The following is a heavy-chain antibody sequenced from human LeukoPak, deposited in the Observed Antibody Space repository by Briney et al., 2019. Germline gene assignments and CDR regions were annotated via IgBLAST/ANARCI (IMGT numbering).Heavy chain of an antibody. CDR2: INYSGST. CDR3: ASRGFASGYCSRNSCYDYYFHYMDV. J-gene: IGHJ6*03. Sequence: PSETLSLTCTVSGGSISSYYWSWIRQPPGKGLEWIGYINYSGSTNYNPSLKSRVTMSVDTSKNQFSLELSSVTAADTAMYYCASRGFASGYCSRNSCYDYYFHYMDVWGKGTTVTVSS. V-gene: IGHV4-59*01. CDR1: GGSISSYY. D-gene: IGHD2-2*03.